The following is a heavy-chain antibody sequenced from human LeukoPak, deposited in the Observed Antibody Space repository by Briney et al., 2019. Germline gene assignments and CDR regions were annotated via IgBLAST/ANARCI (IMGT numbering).Heavy chain of an antibody. CDR3: ARHYESSGYYYFDY. Sequence: GXSLRLSCVASGFTFNTYWMSWVRQAPGKGLEWVANIKEDGSRNNFVDSMKGRFAISRDNAKNSLYLQMNSLRAEDTAVYFCARHYESSGYYYFDYWGQGALVTVSS. CDR2: IKEDGSRN. J-gene: IGHJ4*02. V-gene: IGHV3-7*01. D-gene: IGHD3-22*01. CDR1: GFTFNTYW.